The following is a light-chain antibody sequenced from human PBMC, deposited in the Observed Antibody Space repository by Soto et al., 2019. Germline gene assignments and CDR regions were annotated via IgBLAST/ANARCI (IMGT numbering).Light chain of an antibody. V-gene: IGKV3-15*01. Sequence: EIVLTQSPGTLSLSPGERATLSCRASESVSGDLAWYQQKPGQAPRLLIYGPSTRATGIPARFSGSGSGTEFTLTISGLQSEDFAVYYCQQYNNWPITFGQGTRLEIK. CDR3: QQYNNWPIT. CDR2: GPS. CDR1: ESVSGD. J-gene: IGKJ5*01.